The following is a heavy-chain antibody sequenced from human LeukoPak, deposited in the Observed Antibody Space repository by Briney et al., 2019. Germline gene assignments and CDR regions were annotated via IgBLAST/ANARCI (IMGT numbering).Heavy chain of an antibody. V-gene: IGHV3-21*01. CDR3: ARELNIVATITSDY. CDR1: GFTFSSYS. D-gene: IGHD5-12*01. J-gene: IGHJ4*02. Sequence: PGGSLRLSCAASGFTFSSYSMTWVRQAPGKGLEWVSSISSSSSYIYYADSVKGRFTISRDNAKNSLYLQMNSLRAEDTAAYYCARELNIVATITSDYWGQGTLVTVSS. CDR2: ISSSSSYI.